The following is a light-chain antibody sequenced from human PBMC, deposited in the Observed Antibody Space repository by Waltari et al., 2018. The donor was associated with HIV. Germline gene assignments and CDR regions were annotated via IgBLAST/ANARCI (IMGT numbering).Light chain of an antibody. Sequence: QSALTQPASVSGSPGQSITISCTGTSSDVGGYTYVSWYQQHPGKAPKLMIYEVTNRPSGVSNRFSGSKSGNTASLTISGLQVEDEADYYCSSYTSSSLEIFGGGTKPTVL. CDR1: SSDVGGYTY. CDR3: SSYTSSSLEI. CDR2: EVT. J-gene: IGLJ2*01. V-gene: IGLV2-14*03.